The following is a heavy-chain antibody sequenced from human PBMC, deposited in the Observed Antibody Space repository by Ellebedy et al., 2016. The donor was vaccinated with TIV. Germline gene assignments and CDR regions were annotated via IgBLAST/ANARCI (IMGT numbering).Heavy chain of an antibody. D-gene: IGHD3-22*01. Sequence: GGSLRLSCAASGFTFSSYWMSRVRQAPGKGLEWVANIKQDGSEKWYVDSVKGRFTISRDNAKNSLYLQMNSLRAEDTAVYYCARGDYYDSSGYYIDAFDIWGQGTMVTVSS. CDR3: ARGDYYDSSGYYIDAFDI. CDR2: IKQDGSEK. V-gene: IGHV3-7*01. J-gene: IGHJ3*02. CDR1: GFTFSSYW.